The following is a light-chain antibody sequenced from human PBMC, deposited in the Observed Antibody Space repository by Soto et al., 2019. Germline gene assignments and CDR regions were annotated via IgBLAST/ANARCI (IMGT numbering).Light chain of an antibody. CDR1: QSVTTN. CDR3: QQNNNWPLT. J-gene: IGKJ2*01. CDR2: GAS. V-gene: IGKV3-15*01. Sequence: EIVMTQSPATLSVSPGERATLSCRASQSVTTNLAWYQQKPGQVPRLLIYGASTRATGIPARFSGSGSGTEFTLTVNSLQSEDFAVYYCQQNNNWPLTFGQGTKLEIK.